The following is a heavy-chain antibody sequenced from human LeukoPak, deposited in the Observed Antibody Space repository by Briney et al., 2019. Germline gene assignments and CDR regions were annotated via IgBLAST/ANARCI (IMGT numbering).Heavy chain of an antibody. D-gene: IGHD3-10*01. CDR2: IYYSGST. CDR3: TRGSGDGSGSTDFDP. J-gene: IGHJ3*01. V-gene: IGHV4-31*03. Sequence: SETLSLTCTVSGGSISSGGYYWSWIRQHPGKGLEWIGYIYYSGSTYYNPSLKSRVTISVDTSKNQFSLKLSSVTAADTAVYYCTRGSGDGSGSTDFDPWGQGARVTVSS. CDR1: GGSISSGGYY.